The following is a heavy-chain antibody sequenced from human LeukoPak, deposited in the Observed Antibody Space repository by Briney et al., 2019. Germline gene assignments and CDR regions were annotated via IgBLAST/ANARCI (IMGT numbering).Heavy chain of an antibody. CDR2: IHTSGST. CDR1: GGSISSYY. J-gene: IGHJ6*03. Sequence: PSETLSLTCIVSGGSISSYYWSWIRQPAGKGLEWIGRIHTSGSTNYNPSLKSRVTMSVDTSKNQFSLKLTSVTAADTAVYYCARRFSGYSYGRHYYYYYYMDVWGKGTTVTVSS. CDR3: ARRFSGYSYGRHYYYYYYMDV. D-gene: IGHD5-18*01. V-gene: IGHV4-4*07.